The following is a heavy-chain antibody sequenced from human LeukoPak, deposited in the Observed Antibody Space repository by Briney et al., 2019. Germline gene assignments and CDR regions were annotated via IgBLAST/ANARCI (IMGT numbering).Heavy chain of an antibody. CDR2: IYYSGST. V-gene: IGHV4-59*01. Sequence: SETPSLTCSVSGGSISSYYGSWIRQPPGKGLEWIGYIYYSGSTNYNPSLKSRVTISVDTSKKQFSLKLSSVTAADTAVYYCAKAGGVYCSSTSCYVSWGQGTLVTVSS. CDR1: GGSISSYY. CDR3: AKAGGVYCSSTSCYVS. D-gene: IGHD2-2*01. J-gene: IGHJ4*02.